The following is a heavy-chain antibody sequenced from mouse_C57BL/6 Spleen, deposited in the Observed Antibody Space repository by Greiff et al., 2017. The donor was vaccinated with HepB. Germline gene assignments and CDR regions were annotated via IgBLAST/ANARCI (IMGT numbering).Heavy chain of an antibody. CDR3: ARGDYDYDSFAY. CDR1: GFSLTSYG. V-gene: IGHV2-2*01. Sequence: VKLQESGPGLVQPSQSLSITCTVSGFSLTSYGVHWVRQSPGKGLEWLGVIWSGGSTDYNAAFISRLSISKDNSKSQVFFKMNSLQADDTAIYYCARGDYDYDSFAYWGQGTLVTVSA. D-gene: IGHD2-4*01. CDR2: IWSGGST. J-gene: IGHJ3*01.